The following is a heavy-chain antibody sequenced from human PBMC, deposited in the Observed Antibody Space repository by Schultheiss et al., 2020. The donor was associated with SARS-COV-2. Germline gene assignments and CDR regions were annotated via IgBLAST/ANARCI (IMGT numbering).Heavy chain of an antibody. CDR3: GRGSRGYYGFDF. CDR2: IPYDGNNK. J-gene: IGHJ4*02. D-gene: IGHD3-22*01. Sequence: GGSLRLSCAASGFTFSSYGMHWVRQAPGKGLEWVAVIPYDGNNKHYADSVKGRFTISRDNSKNTLYLQMNSLRGEDTAVYYCGRGSRGYYGFDFWGQGTLVTVSS. CDR1: GFTFSSYG. V-gene: IGHV3-30*03.